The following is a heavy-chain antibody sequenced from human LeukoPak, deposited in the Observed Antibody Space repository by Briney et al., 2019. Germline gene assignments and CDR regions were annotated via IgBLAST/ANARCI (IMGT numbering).Heavy chain of an antibody. Sequence: PGGSLRLSCAASGFTFSSYSMNWVRQAPGKGLEWASYISSSSSTIYYADSVKGRFTISRDNAKNSLYLQMNSLRAEDTAVYYCARVECTNGVCRPLSYYYGMDVWGQGTTVTVSS. D-gene: IGHD2-8*01. CDR3: ARVECTNGVCRPLSYYYGMDV. CDR2: ISSSSSTI. CDR1: GFTFSSYS. J-gene: IGHJ6*02. V-gene: IGHV3-48*01.